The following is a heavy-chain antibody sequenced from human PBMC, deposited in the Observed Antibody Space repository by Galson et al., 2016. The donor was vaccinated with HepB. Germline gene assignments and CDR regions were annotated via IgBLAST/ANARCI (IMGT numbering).Heavy chain of an antibody. CDR3: AREFLEDDSGWREAFDI. D-gene: IGHD3-3*01. V-gene: IGHV4-30-2*01. CDR1: GDFVTGASFS. J-gene: IGHJ3*02. CDR2: IHHTGAT. Sequence: LSLTCTVSGDFVTGASFSWNWIRRPPGKGLEWIGNIHHTGATYSNPSLESRVTISLDRSKKQFSLRLTSVTAADTAVYYWAREFLEDDSGWREAFDIWGQGTSVTVS.